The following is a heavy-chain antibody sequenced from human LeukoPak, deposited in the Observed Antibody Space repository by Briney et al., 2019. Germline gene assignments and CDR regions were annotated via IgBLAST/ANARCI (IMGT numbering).Heavy chain of an antibody. Sequence: GGSLRRSCTASGFSLSAHPMSWVRQGPGKSLEWVSVISGSGQTTYYADSVKGRFTVSKDNSKNTVYLQMSSLRADDTAVYYCAKEKDYRVFDHWGQGTLVTVSS. CDR2: ISGSGQTT. CDR1: GFSLSAHP. J-gene: IGHJ4*02. CDR3: AKEKDYRVFDH. D-gene: IGHD4-11*01. V-gene: IGHV3-23*01.